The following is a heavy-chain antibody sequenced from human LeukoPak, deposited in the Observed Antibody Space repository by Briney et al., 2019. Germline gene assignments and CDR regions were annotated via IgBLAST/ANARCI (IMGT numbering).Heavy chain of an antibody. V-gene: IGHV3-15*01. CDR2: INSKTDGPTT. Sequence: GGPLRLSCAASGFTFSSYEMNGFRQAPGKGLEGVGRINSKTDGPTTDYAAPVKSRFTISRDDSKNTLYLQMNSLKTEDTAVYYCTTEPPMDFFVVLPAWGQGTLVTVSS. D-gene: IGHD2-2*01. CDR3: TTEPPMDFFVVLPA. CDR1: GFTFSSYE. J-gene: IGHJ5*02.